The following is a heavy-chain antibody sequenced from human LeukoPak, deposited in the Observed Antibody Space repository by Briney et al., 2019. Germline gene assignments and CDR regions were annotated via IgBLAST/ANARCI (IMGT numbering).Heavy chain of an antibody. J-gene: IGHJ4*02. CDR3: ARRGSGWAFDY. V-gene: IGHV4-59*08. Sequence: KTSETLSLTCTVSGGSISSYYWSWIRQPPGKGLEWIGYIYYSGSTNYNPPLKSRVTISVDTSKNQFSLKLSSVTAADTAVYYCARRGSGWAFDYWGQGTLVTVSS. D-gene: IGHD6-19*01. CDR2: IYYSGST. CDR1: GGSISSYY.